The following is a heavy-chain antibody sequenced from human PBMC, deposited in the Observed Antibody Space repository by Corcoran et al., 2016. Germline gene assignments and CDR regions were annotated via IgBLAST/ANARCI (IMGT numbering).Heavy chain of an antibody. Sequence: QVQLQQWGAGLLKPSETLSLTCAVYGGSFSGYYWSWIRQPPGKGLEWIGEINHSGSTNYNPSLKSRVTISVDTSKNQFSLKLSSVTAADTAVYDGARGGVLRYFDWLGNWFDPWGQGTLVTVSS. V-gene: IGHV4-34*01. CDR3: ARGGVLRYFDWLGNWFDP. CDR1: GGSFSGYY. D-gene: IGHD3-9*01. CDR2: INHSGST. J-gene: IGHJ5*02.